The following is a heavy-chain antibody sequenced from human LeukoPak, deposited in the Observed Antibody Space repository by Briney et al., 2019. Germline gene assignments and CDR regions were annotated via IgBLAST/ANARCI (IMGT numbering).Heavy chain of an antibody. V-gene: IGHV4-39*01. D-gene: IGHD6-19*01. CDR3: ASGGYSSGWYGSFDI. Sequence: SETLSFTCTVSGASISSSDYYWGWIRQPPGKGLEWIGSLYSGGLTYYNPSLKSRVTISVDTSKNQFSLKVTSVTAADTAVYSCASGGYSSGWYGSFDIWGQWTVVTVSS. J-gene: IGHJ3*02. CDR1: GASISSSDYY. CDR2: LYSGGLT.